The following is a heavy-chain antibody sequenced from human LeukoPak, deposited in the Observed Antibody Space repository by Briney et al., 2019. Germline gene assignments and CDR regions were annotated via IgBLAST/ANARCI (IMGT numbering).Heavy chain of an antibody. CDR1: RFNFEDYT. D-gene: IGHD2-2*02. CDR3: TKGSNTWPSLFDY. Sequence: GGSLRLSCAASRFNFEDYTMHWVRQTPGKGLEWVCLINWDGGSTYYADSVKGRFAISRDNNKNSLYLQMTSLRTEDTALYYCTKGSNTWPSLFDYWGQGTLVTVSS. J-gene: IGHJ4*02. CDR2: INWDGGST. V-gene: IGHV3-43*01.